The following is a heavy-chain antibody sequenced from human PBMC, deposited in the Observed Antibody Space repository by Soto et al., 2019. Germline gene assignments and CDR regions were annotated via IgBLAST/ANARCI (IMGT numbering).Heavy chain of an antibody. Sequence: GGSLRLSCAASGFTFSSYWMHWVRQAPGKGLVWVSRINSDGSSTSYADSVKGRFTISRDNAKNTLYLQMNSLRAEDTAVYYCARDHSSIWGLYAFDNWGQGTMVTVSS. D-gene: IGHD6-13*01. J-gene: IGHJ3*02. V-gene: IGHV3-74*01. CDR1: GFTFSSYW. CDR3: ARDHSSIWGLYAFDN. CDR2: INSDGSST.